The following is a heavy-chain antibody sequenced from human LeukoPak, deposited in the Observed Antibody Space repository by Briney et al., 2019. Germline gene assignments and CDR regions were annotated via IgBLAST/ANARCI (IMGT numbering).Heavy chain of an antibody. D-gene: IGHD2-2*01. V-gene: IGHV3-53*01. Sequence: GGSLRLSCAASGFTVSSNYMSWVRQAPGKGLEGVSLIYSGGSTYYADSVKGRFTISRDNSKNTLFLQMNSLRAEDTAVYYCARDWKDIVVVPAATAYYYMDVWGKGTTVTVSS. CDR3: ARDWKDIVVVPAATAYYYMDV. J-gene: IGHJ6*03. CDR1: GFTVSSNY. CDR2: IYSGGST.